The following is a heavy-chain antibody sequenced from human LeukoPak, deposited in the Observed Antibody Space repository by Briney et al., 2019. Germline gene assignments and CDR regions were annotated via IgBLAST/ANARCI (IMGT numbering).Heavy chain of an antibody. CDR3: ARDDYSNYSAEYFQH. D-gene: IGHD4-11*01. V-gene: IGHV1-69*13. CDR2: IIPIFGTA. J-gene: IGHJ1*01. CDR1: GYTFTGYY. Sequence: GASVKVSCKASGYTFTGYYMHWVRQAPGQGLEWMGGIIPIFGTANYAQKFQGRVTITADESTSTAYMELSSLRSEDTAVYYCARDDYSNYSAEYFQHWGQGTLVTVSS.